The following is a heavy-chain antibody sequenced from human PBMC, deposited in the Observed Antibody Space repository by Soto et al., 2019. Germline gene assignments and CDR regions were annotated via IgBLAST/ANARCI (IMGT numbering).Heavy chain of an antibody. CDR3: AKDSHMTTVTDDAFDI. Sequence: QVQLVESGGGVVQPGRSLRLSCAASGFTFRSYGMHWVRQAPGKGLEWVAVISYDGTEKYYADSVKGRFTISRDNSKNTLYLQINSLRAEDTAVYYCAKDSHMTTVTDDAFDIRGQGTMVTVSS. J-gene: IGHJ3*02. V-gene: IGHV3-30*18. CDR2: ISYDGTEK. D-gene: IGHD4-17*01. CDR1: GFTFRSYG.